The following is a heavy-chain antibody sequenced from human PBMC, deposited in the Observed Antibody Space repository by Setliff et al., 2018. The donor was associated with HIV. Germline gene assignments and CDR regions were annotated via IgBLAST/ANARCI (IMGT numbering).Heavy chain of an antibody. V-gene: IGHV4-4*02. D-gene: IGHD2-21*02. CDR2: VFESGKT. J-gene: IGHJ5*02. Sequence: SETLSLTCDLSGGDSLSTGHWWSWVRQPPGKGLEWIGQVFESGKTRYSDSLRSRLLITISKAKNQFYLNLKSVTAADMAIYYCARDVTGLIRGLDPWGQGTLVTVS. CDR3: ARDVTGLIRGLDP. CDR1: GGDSLSTGHW.